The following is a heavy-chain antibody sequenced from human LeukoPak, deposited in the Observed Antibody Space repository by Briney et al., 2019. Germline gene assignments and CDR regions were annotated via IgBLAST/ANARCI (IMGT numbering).Heavy chain of an antibody. V-gene: IGHV5-51*01. Sequence: GESLKISCKGSGYSFTSYWIGWVRQMPGKSLEWMVIIYPGDSDTRYSPSFQGQVTILADKCISTAYIQWSRLKASDTAVYYCGRLGGTGGYDILNGLEGGGYFDYWGQGTLVTVSS. D-gene: IGHD3-9*01. J-gene: IGHJ4*02. CDR3: GRLGGTGGYDILNGLEGGGYFDY. CDR2: IYPGDSDT. CDR1: GYSFTSYW.